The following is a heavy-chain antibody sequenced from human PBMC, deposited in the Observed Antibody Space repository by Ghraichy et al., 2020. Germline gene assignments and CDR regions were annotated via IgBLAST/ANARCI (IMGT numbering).Heavy chain of an antibody. J-gene: IGHJ4*02. CDR1: GFTFSSYA. CDR3: AKAVGADRPYYFDY. D-gene: IGHD1-26*01. V-gene: IGHV3-23*01. CDR2: ISGRGGSP. Sequence: GGSLRLSCAASGFTFSSYAMSWVRQAPGKGLGWVADISGRGGSPYYADSVKGRFTISRDISKNPLYLQMNTLKAEDTAVYYCAKAVGADRPYYFDYWGQGTLVTVSS.